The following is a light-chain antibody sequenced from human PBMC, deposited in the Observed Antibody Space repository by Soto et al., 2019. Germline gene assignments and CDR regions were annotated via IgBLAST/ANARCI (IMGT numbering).Light chain of an antibody. CDR3: SSYRSTSVV. J-gene: IGLJ2*01. V-gene: IGLV2-14*01. Sequence: QSALTQPASVSGSPGQSITISCTGTSSDVGGYKYVSWYQQHPDKAPKLIIFEVSNRPSGISSRFSGSKSGNTASLTISGLQAEDEAVYYCSSYRSTSVVFGGGTKLTVL. CDR1: SSDVGGYKY. CDR2: EVS.